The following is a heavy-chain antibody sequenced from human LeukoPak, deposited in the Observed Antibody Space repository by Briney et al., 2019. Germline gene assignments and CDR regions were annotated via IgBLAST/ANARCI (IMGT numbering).Heavy chain of an antibody. CDR2: IYYSGST. CDR1: GGSINSYY. Sequence: SETLSLTCTVSGGSINSYYWSWIRQPPGKGLEWIGYIYYSGSTNYNPSHKSRVTISLDTSKNQFSLKLISVTVADTAVYYCARHGGTGELTYWGQGTLVTVSS. J-gene: IGHJ4*02. V-gene: IGHV4-59*08. CDR3: ARHGGTGELTY. D-gene: IGHD7-27*01.